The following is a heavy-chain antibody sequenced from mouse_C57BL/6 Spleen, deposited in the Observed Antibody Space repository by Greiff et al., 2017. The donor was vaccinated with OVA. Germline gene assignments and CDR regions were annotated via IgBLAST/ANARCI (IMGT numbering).Heavy chain of an antibody. Sequence: VQLQQSGPELVKPGASVTISCKASGYAFSSSWLNWVQQRPGKGLEWICRIYPGDGDTNYNGKFKGKATLTADKSSSTAYMQLSSLTSEDSAVYFCARGAQATDAMDYWGQGTSVTVSS. J-gene: IGHJ4*01. CDR3: ARGAQATDAMDY. V-gene: IGHV1-82*01. CDR1: GYAFSSSW. CDR2: IYPGDGDT. D-gene: IGHD3-2*02.